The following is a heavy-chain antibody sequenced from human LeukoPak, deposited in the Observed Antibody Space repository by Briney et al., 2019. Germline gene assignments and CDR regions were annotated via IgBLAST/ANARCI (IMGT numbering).Heavy chain of an antibody. V-gene: IGHV1-18*01. D-gene: IGHD3-10*01. CDR2: ISAYNGNT. Sequence: ASVKVSCKASGYTFTSYGISWVRQAPGQGLEWMGWISAYNGNTNYAQKLQGRVTMTEDTSTDTAYMELSSLRSEDTAVYYCATVRITMVRGVMRLRDAFDIWGQGTMVTVSS. CDR1: GYTFTSYG. CDR3: ATVRITMVRGVMRLRDAFDI. J-gene: IGHJ3*02.